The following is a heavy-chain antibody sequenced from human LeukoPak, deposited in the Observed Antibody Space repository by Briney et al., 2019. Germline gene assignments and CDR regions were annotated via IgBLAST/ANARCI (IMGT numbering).Heavy chain of an antibody. D-gene: IGHD3-22*01. V-gene: IGHV3-30*02. Sequence: PGGSLRLSCAASGFTFSSYNIHWVRQAPGKGLEWIRYDGSNKYFADSVKGRFTISRDNSKNTLYLQMNSLRAEDTALYYCAKDGLYYDGSEHVYYFDSWGQGTLVTVSS. CDR1: GFTFSSYN. CDR2: RYDGSNK. J-gene: IGHJ4*02. CDR3: AKDGLYYDGSEHVYYFDS.